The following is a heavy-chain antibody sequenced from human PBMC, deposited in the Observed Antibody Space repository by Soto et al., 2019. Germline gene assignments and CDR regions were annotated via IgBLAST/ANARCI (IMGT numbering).Heavy chain of an antibody. CDR1: GGSISSYY. V-gene: IGHV4-59*01. CDR3: ARGNEYDYIWGSYPTGNHGYFDY. Sequence: SETLSLTCTVSGGSISSYYWSWIRQPPGKGLEWIGYIYYSGSTNYNPSLKSRVTISVDTSKNQFSLKLSSVTAADTAVYYCARGNEYDYIWGSYPTGNHGYFDYWGQGTLVTVSS. J-gene: IGHJ4*02. CDR2: IYYSGST. D-gene: IGHD3-16*02.